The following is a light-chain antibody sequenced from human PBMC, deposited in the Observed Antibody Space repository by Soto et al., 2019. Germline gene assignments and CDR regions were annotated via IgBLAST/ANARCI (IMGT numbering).Light chain of an antibody. V-gene: IGKV3-20*01. J-gene: IGKJ1*01. CDR1: QSVSSSY. CDR2: GAS. Sequence: EIVLTQSPGTLSLSPGERATLSCRASQSVSSSYLAWYQQKPGQAPRLLIYGASSRATGIPDRFSGSGSGTDFTLTISRLEPEEFAVYYCQQYGSSPPTFGQGTKVKIK. CDR3: QQYGSSPPT.